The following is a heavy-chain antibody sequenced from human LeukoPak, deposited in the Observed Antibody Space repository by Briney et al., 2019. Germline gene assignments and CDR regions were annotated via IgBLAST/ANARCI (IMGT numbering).Heavy chain of an antibody. D-gene: IGHD5-12*01. CDR3: ARRIGRGYDYVGAFDI. V-gene: IGHV4-59*08. CDR1: GGSISGYY. J-gene: IGHJ3*02. CDR2: IYYSGST. Sequence: ASETLSLTCTVSGGSISGYYWSWIRQPPGKGLEWIGYIYYSGSTNYNPSLKSRVTISVDTSKNQFSLKLSSVTAADTAVYYCARRIGRGYDYVGAFDIWGQGTMVTVSS.